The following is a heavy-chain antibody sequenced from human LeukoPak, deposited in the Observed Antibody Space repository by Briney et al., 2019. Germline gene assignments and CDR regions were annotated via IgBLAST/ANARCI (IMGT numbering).Heavy chain of an antibody. CDR1: GGSISSYY. J-gene: IGHJ4*02. D-gene: IGHD3-22*01. Sequence: SETLSLTCTVSGGSISSYYWSWIRQPPGKGLEWIGYIYYSGSTNYNLSLKSRVTISVDTSKNQFSLKLSSVTAADTAVYCCASNYDSSGYYYGYWGQGTLVTVSS. V-gene: IGHV4-59*01. CDR2: IYYSGST. CDR3: ASNYDSSGYYYGY.